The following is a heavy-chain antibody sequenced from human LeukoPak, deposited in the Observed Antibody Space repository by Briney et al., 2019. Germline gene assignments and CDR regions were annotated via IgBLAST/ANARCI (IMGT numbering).Heavy chain of an antibody. CDR2: INPNSGGT. CDR1: GYTFTGYY. D-gene: IGHD5-12*01. CDR3: ARGHSGYDYYYYGMDV. J-gene: IGHJ6*02. Sequence: ASVKVSCKASGYTFTGYYMHWVRQAPGQGLEWMGWINPNSGGTNYAQKFQGRVTMTRDTSISTAYMELSRLRSDDTAVYYCARGHSGYDYYYYGMDVWGQGTTVTVSS. V-gene: IGHV1-2*02.